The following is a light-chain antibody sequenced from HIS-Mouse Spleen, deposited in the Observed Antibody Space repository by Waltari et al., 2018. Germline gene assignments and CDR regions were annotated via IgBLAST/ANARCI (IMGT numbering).Light chain of an antibody. J-gene: IGKJ3*01. CDR3: QQYKNWLFT. Sequence: EIVMKQSAATLSVSPGERATLPCRASQSVSSNLAWYQQKPGQAPRLLIYGAPTRATGNPARFRGSGSGTEFTLTISSLQSEDFAVYYCQQYKNWLFTFGPGTKVDIK. CDR1: QSVSSN. CDR2: GAP. V-gene: IGKV3-15*01.